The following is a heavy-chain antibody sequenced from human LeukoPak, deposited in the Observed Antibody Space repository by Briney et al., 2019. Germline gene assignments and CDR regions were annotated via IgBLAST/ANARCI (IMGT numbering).Heavy chain of an antibody. CDR2: IYYSGST. CDR1: GGSISSHC. J-gene: IGHJ5*02. V-gene: IGHV4-59*11. D-gene: IGHD3-3*01. Sequence: SETLSLTCTVSGGSISSHCWSWIRQPPGKGLEGIGYIYYSGSTNYNPSLKSRVTISVDTSKYQFSLKLSSVTAADTAVYYCSSVGSHCDFWSGYSYWFDPWGQGTLVTVSS. CDR3: SSVGSHCDFWSGYSYWFDP.